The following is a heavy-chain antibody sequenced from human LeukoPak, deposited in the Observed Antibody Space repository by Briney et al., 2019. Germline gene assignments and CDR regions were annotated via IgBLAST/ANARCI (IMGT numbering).Heavy chain of an antibody. J-gene: IGHJ4*02. Sequence: SETLSLTCAVYGGSFSGYYWSWIRQPPGKGLEWIGEINHSGSTNYNPSLKSRVAISVDTSKNQFSLKLSSVTAADTAVYYCARGRYSSSWYHYWGQGTLVTVSS. CDR1: GGSFSGYY. V-gene: IGHV4-34*01. CDR3: ARGRYSSSWYHY. D-gene: IGHD6-13*01. CDR2: INHSGST.